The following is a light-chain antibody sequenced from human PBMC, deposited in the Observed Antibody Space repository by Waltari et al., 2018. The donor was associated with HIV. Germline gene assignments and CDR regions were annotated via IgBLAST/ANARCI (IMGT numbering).Light chain of an antibody. CDR2: AAS. Sequence: DIQMTQSPASLSASVGDRISISCRASQSIDNYLNWYQQKPGKAPKLLIYAASSLQSGVPSRFGANGSGTDFTLTISSLQPQDIATYFCQQSSSVPPWTFGQGTRVQI. V-gene: IGKV1-39*01. J-gene: IGKJ1*01. CDR3: QQSSSVPPWT. CDR1: QSIDNY.